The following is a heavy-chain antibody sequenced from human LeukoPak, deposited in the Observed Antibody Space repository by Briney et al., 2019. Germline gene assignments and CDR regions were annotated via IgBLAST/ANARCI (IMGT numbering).Heavy chain of an antibody. V-gene: IGHV3-30-3*01. CDR2: ISYDGSKK. CDR3: ARESPGMDV. J-gene: IGHJ6*02. CDR1: GFTFSSYP. Sequence: GALSLSCEVSGFTFSSYPMHWVRQAPVKGLEWLAVISYDGSKKYYADSVKGRFTISRGNSKDTLYLQMGGLRAEDTAVYYCARESPGMDVWGRGTTVTVSS.